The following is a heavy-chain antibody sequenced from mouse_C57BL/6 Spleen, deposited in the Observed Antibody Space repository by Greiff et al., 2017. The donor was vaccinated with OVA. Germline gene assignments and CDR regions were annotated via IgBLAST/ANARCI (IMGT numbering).Heavy chain of an antibody. V-gene: IGHV5-9-1*02. CDR2: ISSGGDYI. D-gene: IGHD1-1*01. CDR1: GFTFSSYA. CDR3: TRDGGPTVVATDYFDY. Sequence: EVNVVESGEGLVKPGGSLKLSCAASGFTFSSYAMSWVRQTPEKRLEWVAYISSGGDYIYYADTVKGRFTISRDNARNTLYLQMSSLKSEDTAMYYCTRDGGPTVVATDYFDYWGQGTTLTVSS. J-gene: IGHJ2*01.